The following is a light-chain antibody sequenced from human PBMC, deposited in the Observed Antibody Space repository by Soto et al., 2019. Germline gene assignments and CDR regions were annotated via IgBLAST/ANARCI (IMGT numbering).Light chain of an antibody. CDR2: GAS. J-gene: IGKJ4*01. Sequence: EIVLTQSPGTLSLSPGERATLSCRASQSVSSSYLAWYQQKPGQAPRLLIYGASSRATGIPDRFSGSGSGTDFTLTINRLEPEDCAVYYCQQYGSSPLTCGGGTKVEIK. V-gene: IGKV3-20*01. CDR3: QQYGSSPLT. CDR1: QSVSSSY.